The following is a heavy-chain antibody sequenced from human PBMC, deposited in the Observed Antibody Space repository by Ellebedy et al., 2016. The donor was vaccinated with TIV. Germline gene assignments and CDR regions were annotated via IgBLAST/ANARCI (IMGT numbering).Heavy chain of an antibody. Sequence: SETLSLXXTVSGGSISSGGYYWSWIRQHPGKGLEWIGYIYYSGSTYYNPSLKSRVTISVDTSKNQFSLKLSSVTAADTAVYYCARGGESGYYYYYGMDVWGQGTTVTVSS. CDR2: IYYSGST. J-gene: IGHJ6*02. D-gene: IGHD3-3*01. CDR3: ARGGESGYYYYYGMDV. CDR1: GGSISSGGYY. V-gene: IGHV4-31*03.